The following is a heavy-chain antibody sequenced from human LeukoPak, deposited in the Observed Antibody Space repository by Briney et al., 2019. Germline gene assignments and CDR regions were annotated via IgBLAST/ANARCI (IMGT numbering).Heavy chain of an antibody. CDR3: AKGNNFMVRGVISS. CDR2: IKKDGSEK. D-gene: IGHD3-10*01. Sequence: GGTPRLSCAASGFTFSSYWMSWVRQAPGKGLEWVANIKKDGSEKYYVDSVKGRFTISRDNAKTSLYLQMNSLRAEDMALYYCAKGNNFMVRGVISSWGQGTLVTVSS. V-gene: IGHV3-7*03. J-gene: IGHJ4*02. CDR1: GFTFSSYW.